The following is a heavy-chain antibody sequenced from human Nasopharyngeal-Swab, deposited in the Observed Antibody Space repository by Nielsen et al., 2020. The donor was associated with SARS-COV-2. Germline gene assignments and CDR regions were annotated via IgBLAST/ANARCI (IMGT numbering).Heavy chain of an antibody. D-gene: IGHD3-10*01. CDR1: GYTFTSYG. J-gene: IGHJ6*02. Sequence: ASVKVSCKASGYTFTSYGISWVRQAPGQGLEWMGWISAYNGNTNYAQKLQGRVTMTTDTSTSTAYMGLRSLRSDDTAVYYCASRIRPYYGSGSYSYHYGMDVWGQGTTVTVSS. CDR2: ISAYNGNT. CDR3: ASRIRPYYGSGSYSYHYGMDV. V-gene: IGHV1-18*01.